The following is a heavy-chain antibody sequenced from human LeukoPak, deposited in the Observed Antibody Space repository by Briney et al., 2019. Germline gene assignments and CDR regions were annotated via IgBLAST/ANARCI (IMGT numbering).Heavy chain of an antibody. V-gene: IGHV1-24*01. CDR1: VYTLTELS. J-gene: IGHJ4*02. CDR2: FDPEDSET. Sequence: SSVNVSCKCSVYTLTELSMDGLRQAGAKGLDGMGGFDPEDSETIYEQKLQGRVTMTEDTSTDKAYMEMSRLRSEDTAVYYCETGFRPDGVRLFWELPYYWGQGTLVTVSS. D-gene: IGHD1-26*01. CDR3: ETGFRPDGVRLFWELPYY.